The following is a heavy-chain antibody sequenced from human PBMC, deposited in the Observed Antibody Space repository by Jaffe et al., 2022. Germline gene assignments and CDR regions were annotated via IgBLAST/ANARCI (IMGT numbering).Heavy chain of an antibody. J-gene: IGHJ6*03. CDR3: ARYARRRFLKAYYYYYMDV. Sequence: QVQLQESGPGLVKPSETLSLTCTVSGGSISSYYWSWIRQPPGKGLEWIGYIYYSGSTNYNPSLKSRVTISVDTSKNQFSLKLSSVTAADTAVYYCARYARRRFLKAYYYYYMDVWGKGTTVTVSS. CDR2: IYYSGST. V-gene: IGHV4-59*01. CDR1: GGSISSYY. D-gene: IGHD3-3*01.